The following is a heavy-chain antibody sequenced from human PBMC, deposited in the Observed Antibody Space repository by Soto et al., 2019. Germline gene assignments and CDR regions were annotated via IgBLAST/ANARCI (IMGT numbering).Heavy chain of an antibody. CDR2: IYHSGST. J-gene: IGHJ4*02. D-gene: IGHD1-26*01. CDR1: GGSISSGGYS. V-gene: IGHV4-30-2*01. CDR3: ARGRRVGATDHYFDY. Sequence: SETLSLTCAVSGGSISSGGYSWSWIRQPPGKGLEWIGYIYHSGSTYYNPSLKSRVTISVDRSKNQFSLKLSSVTAADTAVYYCARGRRVGATDHYFDYWGQGTLVTVPQ.